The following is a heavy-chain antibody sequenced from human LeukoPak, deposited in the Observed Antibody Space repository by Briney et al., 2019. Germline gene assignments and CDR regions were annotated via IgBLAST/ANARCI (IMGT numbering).Heavy chain of an antibody. J-gene: IGHJ4*02. D-gene: IGHD4-17*01. CDR3: ARDFDGGYTISYFDY. V-gene: IGHV1-3*03. CDR1: GYTFTSYA. CDR2: INAGNGNT. Sequence: GASAKVSCKASGYTFTSYAMHWVRQAPGQRLEWMGWINAGNGNTKYSQEFQGRVTITRDTSASTAYMELSGLRSEDTAVYYCARDFDGGYTISYFDYWGQGTLVTVSS.